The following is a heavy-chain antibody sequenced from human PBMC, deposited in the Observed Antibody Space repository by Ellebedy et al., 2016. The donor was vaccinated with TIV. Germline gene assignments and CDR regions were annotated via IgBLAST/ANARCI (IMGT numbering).Heavy chain of an antibody. CDR2: FSYNGTA. D-gene: IGHD6-25*01. CDR1: GGSISSRSYY. V-gene: IGHV4-39*06. CDR3: ARSSGWNGHIED. Sequence: MPGGSLRLSCTVSGGSISSRSYYWGWIRQPPGKNLEWIGTFSYNGTAYYNPSLRSRVSISIDTSKNQFALRLSSVTAADTAVYYCARSSGWNGHIEDWGQGVLVTVSS. J-gene: IGHJ4*02.